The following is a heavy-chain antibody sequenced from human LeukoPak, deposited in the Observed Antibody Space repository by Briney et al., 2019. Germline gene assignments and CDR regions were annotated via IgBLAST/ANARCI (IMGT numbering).Heavy chain of an antibody. V-gene: IGHV3-21*04. CDR3: ARDRRAGPAVARNRNHEFDY. CDR2: ISSSSSYI. CDR1: GFTFSSYS. J-gene: IGHJ4*02. Sequence: GGSLRLSCAASGFTFSSYSMNWVRQAPGKGLEWVSSISSSSSYIYYADSVKGRFTISRDNAKNSLYLQMNSLRSDDTAVYYCARDRRAGPAVARNRNHEFDYWGQGTLVTVSS. D-gene: IGHD6-19*01.